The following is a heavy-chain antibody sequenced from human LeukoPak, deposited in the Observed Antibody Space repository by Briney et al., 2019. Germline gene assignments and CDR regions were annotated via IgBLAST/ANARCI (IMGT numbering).Heavy chain of an antibody. CDR2: MNPNSGNT. Sequence: ASVKVSCKSSGYTFTIYDINWVRQATGQGRGWRGWMNPNSGNTGYAQKFQGRVTMTRNTSISTAYMELSSLRSEDTAVYYCARGLRRMVRGARTTYYFDYWGQGALVTVSS. CDR3: ARGLRRMVRGARTTYYFDY. CDR1: GYTFTIYD. V-gene: IGHV1-8*01. D-gene: IGHD3-10*01. J-gene: IGHJ4*02.